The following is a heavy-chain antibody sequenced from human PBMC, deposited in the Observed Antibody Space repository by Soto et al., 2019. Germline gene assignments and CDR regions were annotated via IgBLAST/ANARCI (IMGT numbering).Heavy chain of an antibody. Sequence: QITLKESGPTLVKPTQTLTLTCTFSGFSLSTSGVGVDWIRQPPGKALEWLALIYWDDDKRYSPSLKSRLTIPKDTTKNQVVLTMTNMDPVDTATYYCAHSETAIAAARLEPYFFDYWGQGTLVTVSS. CDR2: IYWDDDK. CDR1: GFSLSTSGVG. CDR3: AHSETAIAAARLEPYFFDY. J-gene: IGHJ4*02. V-gene: IGHV2-5*02. D-gene: IGHD6-13*01.